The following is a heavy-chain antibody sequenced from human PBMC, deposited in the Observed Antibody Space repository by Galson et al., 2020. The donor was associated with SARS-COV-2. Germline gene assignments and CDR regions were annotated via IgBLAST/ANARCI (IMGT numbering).Heavy chain of an antibody. V-gene: IGHV3-33*06. Sequence: GGYLRLSCAAYGFTFSSYGMHWVRQAPGKGLEWVAVIWYDGSNKYYADSVKGRFTISRDNSKNTLYLQMNSLRAEDTAVYYCAKGANGMDVWGQGTTVTVSS. J-gene: IGHJ6*02. CDR2: IWYDGSNK. CDR3: AKGANGMDV. CDR1: GFTFSSYG.